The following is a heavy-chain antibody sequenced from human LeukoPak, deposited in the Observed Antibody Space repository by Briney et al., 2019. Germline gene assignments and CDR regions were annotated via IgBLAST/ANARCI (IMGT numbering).Heavy chain of an antibody. J-gene: IGHJ6*02. D-gene: IGHD6-13*01. CDR3: ASDGVAAAGLSPYYGMDV. CDR2: ISAYNGNT. CDR1: GYTFTSYG. Sequence: GASVKVSCKASGYTFTSYGISWVRQAPGQGLEWMGWISAYNGNTNYAQKLQGRVTMTTDTSTSTAYMELRSLRSDDTAVYYCASDGVAAAGLSPYYGMDVWGQGTTVTVSS. V-gene: IGHV1-18*01.